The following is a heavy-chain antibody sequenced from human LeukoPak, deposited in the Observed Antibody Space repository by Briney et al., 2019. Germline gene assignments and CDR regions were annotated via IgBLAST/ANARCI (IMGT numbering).Heavy chain of an antibody. CDR1: GFTFSSYG. V-gene: IGHV3-30*02. CDR3: AKRGGRWLQKWHFDY. CDR2: IRYDGSNK. D-gene: IGHD5-24*01. Sequence: PGGSLRLSCAASGFTFSSYGMHWVRQAPGKGLEWVAFIRYDGSNKYYADSVKGRFTISRDNSKNTLYLQMNSLRAEDTAVYYCAKRGGRWLQKWHFDYWGQGTLVTVSS. J-gene: IGHJ4*02.